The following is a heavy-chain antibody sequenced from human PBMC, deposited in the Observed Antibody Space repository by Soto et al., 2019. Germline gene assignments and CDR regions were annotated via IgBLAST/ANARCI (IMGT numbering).Heavy chain of an antibody. Sequence: QVQLVESGGGVVQPGRSLRLSCAASGFTFSGFGMHWVRQTPGRGLEWVAFISYDGNEIYYADSVKGRFTISRDNSKMTLYVQMNSLRVEDTAIYYCAKDRPGYIDYWGQGTLVTVSS. CDR2: ISYDGNEI. J-gene: IGHJ4*02. CDR3: AKDRPGYIDY. CDR1: GFTFSGFG. V-gene: IGHV3-30*18.